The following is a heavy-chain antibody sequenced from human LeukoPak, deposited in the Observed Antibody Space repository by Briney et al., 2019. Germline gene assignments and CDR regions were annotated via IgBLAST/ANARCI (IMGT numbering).Heavy chain of an antibody. CDR1: GFTFSSYA. V-gene: IGHV3-30-3*01. J-gene: IGHJ4*02. CDR2: ISYDGSNK. Sequence: GRSLRLSCAASGFTFSSYAMHWVRQAPGKGLEWVAVISYDGSNKYYADSVKGRFTISRDNSKNTLYLQMNSLRAEDTAVYYCARDSYYDFWSGYYEAYYFDYWGQGTLVTVSS. D-gene: IGHD3-3*01. CDR3: ARDSYYDFWSGYYEAYYFDY.